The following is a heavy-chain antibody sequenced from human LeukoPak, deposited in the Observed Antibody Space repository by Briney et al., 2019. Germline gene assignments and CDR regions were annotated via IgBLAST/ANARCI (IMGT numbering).Heavy chain of an antibody. CDR2: IIPILGIA. J-gene: IGHJ4*02. V-gene: IGHV1-69*02. CDR1: GGTFSSYT. D-gene: IGHD6-13*01. Sequence: SVKVSCKASGGTFSSYTISWVRQAPGQGLEWMGRIIPILGIANYAQKFRGRVTITADKSTSTAYMELSSLRSEDTAVYYCASYSSSWPRPFDYWGQGTLVTVSS. CDR3: ASYSSSWPRPFDY.